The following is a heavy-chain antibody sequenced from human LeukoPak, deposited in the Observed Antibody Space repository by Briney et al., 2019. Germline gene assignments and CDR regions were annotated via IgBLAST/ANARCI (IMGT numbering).Heavy chain of an antibody. CDR2: IKQDGSEK. D-gene: IGHD4-17*01. J-gene: IGHJ4*02. CDR3: ARLRVRPSQMTTVSTFDN. V-gene: IGHV3-7*01. Sequence: GGSLRLSCAASGFNFGSHWMTWVRQAPGKGLEWVAHIKQDGSEKYYVDSVKGRFTISRDNAKNSLYLQMNSLRVKDTAVYYCARLRVRPSQMTTVSTFDNWGQGTLVTVSS. CDR1: GFNFGSHW.